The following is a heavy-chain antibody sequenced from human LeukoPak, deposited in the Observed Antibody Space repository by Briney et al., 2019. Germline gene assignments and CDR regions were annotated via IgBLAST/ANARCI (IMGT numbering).Heavy chain of an antibody. CDR3: ATDPSPNYYDSSGYYWPKIDY. D-gene: IGHD3-22*01. CDR1: GYTLTELS. J-gene: IGHJ4*02. CDR2: FDPEDGET. V-gene: IGHV1-24*01. Sequence: ASVTVSFKVSGYTLTELSMHWVRHAPGKGLEWMGGFDPEDGETIYAQKFQGRVTMTEDTSTDTAYMELSSLRSEDTAVYYCATDPSPNYYDSSGYYWPKIDYWGQGTLVTVSS.